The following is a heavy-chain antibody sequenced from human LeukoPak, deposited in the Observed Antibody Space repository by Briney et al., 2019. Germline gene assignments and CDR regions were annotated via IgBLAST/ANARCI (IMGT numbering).Heavy chain of an antibody. CDR2: IYPKSGGT. J-gene: IGHJ4*02. CDR1: GYTFTGYY. CDR3: ARERVVGHSAFDY. V-gene: IGHV1-2*06. D-gene: IGHD2-15*01. Sequence: ASVKVSCKASGYTFTGYYIHWVRQAPGQGLEWMGRIYPKSGGTTYTQKFQGRVTLTRDTSISTAYIELNRLRSDDTAVYYCARERVVGHSAFDYWGQGTLVTVSS.